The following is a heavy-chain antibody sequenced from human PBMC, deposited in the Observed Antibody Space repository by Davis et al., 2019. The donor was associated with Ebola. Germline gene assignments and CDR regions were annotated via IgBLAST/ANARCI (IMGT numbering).Heavy chain of an antibody. D-gene: IGHD3-22*01. V-gene: IGHV4-59*01. CDR2: IYYSGST. CDR1: GGSFSGYY. J-gene: IGHJ4*02. CDR3: ARFNYDSSGWYFDY. Sequence: SETLSLTCAVYGGSFSGYYWSWIRQPPGKGLEWIGYIYYSGSTNYNPSLKSRVTISVDTSKNQFSLKLSSVTAADTAVYYCARFNYDSSGWYFDYWGQGTLVTVSS.